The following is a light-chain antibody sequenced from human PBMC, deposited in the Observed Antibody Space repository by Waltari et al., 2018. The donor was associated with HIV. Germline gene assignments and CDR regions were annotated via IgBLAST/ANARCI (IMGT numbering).Light chain of an antibody. CDR2: RDN. CDR3: ATWDDSLSGVV. CDR1: SSTIGSNS. J-gene: IGLJ2*01. Sequence: QSVVTQPPSASGTHGQRVTIACHGSSSTIGSNSVFWYQQLPGPAPRFLIYRDNQRPSGVPDRFSGSKSGTSASLAISGLRSEDEGDYFCATWDDSLSGVVFGGGTKLNVL. V-gene: IGLV1-47*01.